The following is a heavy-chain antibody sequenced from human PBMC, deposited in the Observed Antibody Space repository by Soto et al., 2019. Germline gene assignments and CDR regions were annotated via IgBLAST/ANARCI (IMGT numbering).Heavy chain of an antibody. J-gene: IGHJ6*04. CDR3: ARSYCSSTSCRQLDV. CDR1: GYTFTSYD. V-gene: IGHV1-8*01. D-gene: IGHD2-2*01. CDR2: MNPNSGNT. Sequence: ASVKVSCKASGYTFTSYDINWVRQATGLGLDWMVWMNPNSGNTGYAQNFQGRVTMTRDTSINTAYMELSSLRSEDTALYFCARSYCSSTSCRQLDVWGKGTTVTVSS.